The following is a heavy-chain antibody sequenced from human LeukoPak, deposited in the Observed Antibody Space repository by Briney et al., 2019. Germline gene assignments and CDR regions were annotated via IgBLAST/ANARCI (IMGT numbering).Heavy chain of an antibody. V-gene: IGHV3-9*01. Sequence: GGSVRLSCAACGFTFYDYAMLWVRQAPGKGLVWVSGISWSSGSIGYADSVKGRFTISRDNAKNSLYLQMNSLRAEDTALYYCAKDTFFGYSSSWYEGGYAFDYWGQGTLVTVSS. CDR3: AKDTFFGYSSSWYEGGYAFDY. J-gene: IGHJ4*02. CDR1: GFTFYDYA. CDR2: ISWSSGSI. D-gene: IGHD6-13*01.